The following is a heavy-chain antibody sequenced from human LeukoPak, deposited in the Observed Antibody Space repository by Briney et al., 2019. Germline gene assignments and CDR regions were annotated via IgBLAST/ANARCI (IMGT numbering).Heavy chain of an antibody. CDR2: IKSKTDGGTT. D-gene: IGHD3-10*01. J-gene: IGHJ4*02. V-gene: IGHV3-15*01. CDR1: GFALSNPW. CDR3: TTAELLWFGGFDY. Sequence: GGSLRLSCAASGFALSNPWMSWVRQPPGKGLEWVGGIKSKTDGGTTDYAAPVKGRFTISRDDSKNTLYLQMNSLKTEDTAVYYCTTAELLWFGGFDYWGQGTLVTVSS.